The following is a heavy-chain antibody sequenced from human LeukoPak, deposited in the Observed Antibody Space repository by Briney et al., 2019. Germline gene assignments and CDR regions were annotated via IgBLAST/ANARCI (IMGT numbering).Heavy chain of an antibody. V-gene: IGHV3-30*02. Sequence: GGSLRLSCAASGFTFSTYGMHWVRQAPGKGLEWVAFIRYDGSNKYYADSVKGRFTISRDNSKNTLYLQMNSLRAEDTAVYYCARDRGSDYGDLEYWGQGTLVTVSS. J-gene: IGHJ4*02. CDR2: IRYDGSNK. D-gene: IGHD4-17*01. CDR1: GFTFSTYG. CDR3: ARDRGSDYGDLEY.